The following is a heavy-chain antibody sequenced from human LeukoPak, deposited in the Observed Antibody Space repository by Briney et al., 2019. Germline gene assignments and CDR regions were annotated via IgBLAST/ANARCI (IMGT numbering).Heavy chain of an antibody. CDR3: ARDRAGGKDYYDSPFDY. Sequence: SVKVSCKASGGTFSSYAISWVRQAPGQGLEWMGGIIPIFGTANYAQKFQGRVTITADESTSTAYMELSSLRSEDTAVYYCARDRAGGKDYYDSPFDYWGQGTPVTVSS. J-gene: IGHJ4*02. D-gene: IGHD3-22*01. V-gene: IGHV1-69*13. CDR2: IIPIFGTA. CDR1: GGTFSSYA.